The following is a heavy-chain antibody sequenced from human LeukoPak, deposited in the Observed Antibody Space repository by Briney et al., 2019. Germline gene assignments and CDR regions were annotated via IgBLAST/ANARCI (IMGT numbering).Heavy chain of an antibody. CDR3: ARGGDYEAGDWFDP. D-gene: IGHD4-17*01. CDR1: SGSISSYY. Sequence: SETLSLTCTVSSGSISSYYWSWIRQPPGKGLEWIGYIYYSGSTNYNPSLKSRVTISVDTSKNQFSLKLSSVTAADTAVYYCARGGDYEAGDWFDPWGQGTLVTVSS. J-gene: IGHJ5*02. V-gene: IGHV4-59*08. CDR2: IYYSGST.